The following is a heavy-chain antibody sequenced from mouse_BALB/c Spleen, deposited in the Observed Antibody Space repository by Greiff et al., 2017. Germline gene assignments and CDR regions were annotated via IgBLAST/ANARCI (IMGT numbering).Heavy chain of an antibody. Sequence: QVQLQQSGAELAKPGASVKMSCKASGYTFTSYWMHWVKQRPGQGLEWIGYINPSTGYTEYNQKFKDKATLTADKSSSTAYMQLSSLTSEDSAVYYCARGGYYYYFDYWGQGTTLTVSS. D-gene: IGHD2-1*01. CDR3: ARGGYYYYFDY. CDR1: GYTFTSYW. V-gene: IGHV1-7*01. CDR2: INPSTGYT. J-gene: IGHJ2*01.